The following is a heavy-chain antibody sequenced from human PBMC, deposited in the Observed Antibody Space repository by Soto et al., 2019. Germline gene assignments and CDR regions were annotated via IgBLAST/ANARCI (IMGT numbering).Heavy chain of an antibody. Sequence: SETLSLTCAVYGGSFSGYYWSWIRQPPGKGLEWIGEINHSGSINYNPSLKSRVTISVDTSKNQFSLKLSSVTAADTAVYYCARRGDSSWYGYFDYWGQGTLVTVSS. J-gene: IGHJ4*02. D-gene: IGHD6-13*01. V-gene: IGHV4-34*01. CDR1: GGSFSGYY. CDR2: INHSGSI. CDR3: ARRGDSSWYGYFDY.